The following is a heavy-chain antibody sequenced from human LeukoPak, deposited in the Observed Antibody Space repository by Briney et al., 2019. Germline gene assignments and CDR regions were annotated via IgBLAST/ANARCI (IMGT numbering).Heavy chain of an antibody. CDR3: AKDQRTDYDFWSGYVEHNWFDP. Sequence: GGSLRLSCAASGFTFSSYAMSWVRQAPGKGLEWVSAISGSGGSTYYADSVKGRFTISRDNSKNTLYLQMNSLRAEDTAVYYCAKDQRTDYDFWSGYVEHNWFDPWGQGTLVTVSS. CDR2: ISGSGGST. D-gene: IGHD3-3*01. J-gene: IGHJ5*02. V-gene: IGHV3-23*01. CDR1: GFTFSSYA.